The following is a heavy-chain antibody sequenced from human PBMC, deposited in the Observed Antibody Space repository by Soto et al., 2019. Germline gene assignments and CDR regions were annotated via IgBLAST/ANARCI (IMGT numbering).Heavy chain of an antibody. CDR3: ARDSGGARVFWYFDL. V-gene: IGHV3-30-3*01. CDR1: GFTFSSYA. J-gene: IGHJ2*01. D-gene: IGHD1-26*01. CDR2: ISYDGSNK. Sequence: QVQLVESGGGVVQPGRSLRLSCAASGFTFSSYAMHWVRQAPGKGLEWVAVISYDGSNKYYADSVKGRFTISRDNSKNPLYLQMNSLRAEDTAVYYCARDSGGARVFWYFDLWGRGTLVTVSS.